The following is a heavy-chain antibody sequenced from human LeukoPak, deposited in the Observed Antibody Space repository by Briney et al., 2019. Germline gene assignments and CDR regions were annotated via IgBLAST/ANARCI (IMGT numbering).Heavy chain of an antibody. CDR2: IYTCGST. V-gene: IGHV4-4*07. Sequence: PSETLSLTCTVSGGSISSYYWSWIRQPAGQGLEWIGRIYTCGSTNYNPSLKSRVTMSVDTSKNQFSLKLSSVTAADTAVYYCARSLEYYDSSGYYRGPFDYWGQGTLVTVSS. J-gene: IGHJ4*02. CDR1: GGSISSYY. CDR3: ARSLEYYDSSGYYRGPFDY. D-gene: IGHD3-22*01.